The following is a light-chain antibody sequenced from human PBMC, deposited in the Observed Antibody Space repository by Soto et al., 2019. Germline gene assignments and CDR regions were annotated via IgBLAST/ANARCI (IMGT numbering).Light chain of an antibody. CDR1: SSDVGGYDY. V-gene: IGLV2-14*01. CDR3: SSYSISTDYI. J-gene: IGLJ1*01. Sequence: QSVLTQPASVSGSPGQSITISCTGTSSDVGGYDYVSWYQLHPGKAPKLMVFEVSNRPSGVSYRFSGSKSGNTASLTISGLQAEDEADYFCSSYSISTDYIFGHGTKLTV. CDR2: EVS.